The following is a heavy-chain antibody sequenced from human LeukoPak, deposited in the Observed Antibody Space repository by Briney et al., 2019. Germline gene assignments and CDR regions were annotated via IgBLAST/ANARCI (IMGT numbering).Heavy chain of an antibody. D-gene: IGHD4-17*01. CDR1: GFSFSEHY. V-gene: IGHV3-11*01. CDR3: ARDDPPNDYGDFDY. Sequence: PGGSLRLSCAASGFSFSEHYMAWIRQAPGKGLQWLGYISSRRYSTYYAGSVKGRITISRDNAKNSVHLQMSSLTVDDTAVYYCARDDPPNDYGDFDYWGQGTLVTVSS. CDR2: ISSRRYST. J-gene: IGHJ4*02.